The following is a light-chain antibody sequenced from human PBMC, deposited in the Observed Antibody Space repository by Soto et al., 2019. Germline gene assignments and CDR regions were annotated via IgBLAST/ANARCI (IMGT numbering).Light chain of an antibody. Sequence: ELLITHSPAALSLPPGQRANLSCSASQSVSSSLAWYQQKPGQANRLLIYGASTRATGIKARFSGSGSGTEFTLTISSMQSEDFALYYCKQYNDWPPTVGQGTQREIK. J-gene: IGKJ5*01. CDR1: QSVSSS. CDR3: KQYNDWPPT. V-gene: IGKV3D-15*01. CDR2: GAS.